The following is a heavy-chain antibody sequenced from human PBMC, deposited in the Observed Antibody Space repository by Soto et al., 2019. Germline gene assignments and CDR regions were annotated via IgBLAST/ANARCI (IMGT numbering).Heavy chain of an antibody. CDR2: IRSKANSYAT. J-gene: IGHJ4*02. CDR3: TPLLGYYDSSGYYSNTFFDY. CDR1: GFTFSGSA. V-gene: IGHV3-73*01. Sequence: GGSLRLSCAASGFTFSGSAMHWVRQASGKGLEWVGRIRSKANSYATAYAASVKGRFTISRDDSKNTAYLQMNSLKTEDTAVYYCTPLLGYYDSSGYYSNTFFDYWGQGTLVTVSS. D-gene: IGHD3-22*01.